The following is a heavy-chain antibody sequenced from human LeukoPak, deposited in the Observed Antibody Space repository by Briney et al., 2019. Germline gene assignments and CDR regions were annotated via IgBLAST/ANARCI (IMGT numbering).Heavy chain of an antibody. J-gene: IGHJ4*02. Sequence: SETLSLTCTVSGGSISTYYWSWIRQPAGKGLEWIGRIYTSGSTNYNPSLKSRVTMSVDTSKNQFSLKLSSVTAADTAVYYCARDLSYYDYVWGSYRTYYFDYWGQGTLVTVSS. D-gene: IGHD3-16*02. V-gene: IGHV4-4*07. CDR2: IYTSGST. CDR1: GGSISTYY. CDR3: ARDLSYYDYVWGSYRTYYFDY.